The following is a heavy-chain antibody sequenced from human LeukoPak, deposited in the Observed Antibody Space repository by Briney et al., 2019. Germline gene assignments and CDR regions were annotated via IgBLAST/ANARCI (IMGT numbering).Heavy chain of an antibody. CDR3: ARDRAANWFDP. J-gene: IGHJ5*02. CDR1: GGSISSGAYS. Sequence: PSETLSLTCAVSGGSISSGAYSWSWIRQPPGKGLEWIGYTYHSGSTYYNLSLKSRVTISVDRSKNQFSLKLSSVTAADTAVYYCARDRAANWFDPWGQGTLVTVSS. V-gene: IGHV4-30-2*01. CDR2: TYHSGST.